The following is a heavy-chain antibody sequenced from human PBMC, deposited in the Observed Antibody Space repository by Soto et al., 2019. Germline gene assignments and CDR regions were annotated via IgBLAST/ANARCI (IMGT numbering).Heavy chain of an antibody. J-gene: IGHJ6*02. D-gene: IGHD2-15*01. CDR3: VRGLVVAATIIHYYYGMDV. CDR2: IWYDGSNK. Sequence: PEGSLRLSCAASGFTFSSYGMHWVRQAPGKGLEWVAVIWYDGSNKYYADSVKGRFTISRDNSKNTLYLQMNSLRAEDTAVYYCVRGLVVAATIIHYYYGMDVSGQRPKVTVSS. CDR1: GFTFSSYG. V-gene: IGHV3-33*01.